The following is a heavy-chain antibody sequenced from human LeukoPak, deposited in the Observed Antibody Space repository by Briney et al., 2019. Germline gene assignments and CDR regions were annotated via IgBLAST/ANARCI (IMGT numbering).Heavy chain of an antibody. J-gene: IGHJ3*02. D-gene: IGHD1-26*01. CDR2: IGGSSYYI. V-gene: IGHV3-21*01. CDR3: ARVNGGSYYGAFDI. Sequence: GGSLRLSCAASGFTFSSYSMNWVRQAPGKGLEWVSSIGGSSYYIYYADSVKGRFTISRDNAKNSLYLQMNSLRAEDTAVYYCARVNGGSYYGAFDIWGQGTMVTVSS. CDR1: GFTFSSYS.